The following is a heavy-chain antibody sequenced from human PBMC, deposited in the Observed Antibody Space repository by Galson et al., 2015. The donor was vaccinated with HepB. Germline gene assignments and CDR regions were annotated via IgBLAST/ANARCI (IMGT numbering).Heavy chain of an antibody. D-gene: IGHD3-10*01. CDR3: ARGIGGSGSYYFDY. Sequence: LSLTCSVSGGSMSSGSHYWSWIRQHPEKGLEWIGYIYFSGTAHYNPSLKSRFNISIDTSKNHSSLKLASVTAADTAIYYCARGIGGSGSYYFDYWGQGTRVAVSS. V-gene: IGHV4-31*03. CDR2: IYFSGTA. CDR1: GGSMSSGSHY. J-gene: IGHJ4*02.